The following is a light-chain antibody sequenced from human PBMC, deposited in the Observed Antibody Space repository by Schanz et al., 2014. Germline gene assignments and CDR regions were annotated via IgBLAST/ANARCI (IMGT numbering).Light chain of an antibody. CDR2: DVN. J-gene: IGLJ2*01. V-gene: IGLV2-14*03. CDR1: SDDIGAYDY. CDR3: CLYAGSYVL. Sequence: QSALTQPASVSGSPGQSITVSCTGTSDDIGAYDYVSWYQQHPGKAPKLMIYDVNNRPSGVSNRFSGSKSGNAASLTVSGLQAEDEADYYCCLYAGSYVLFGGGTKVTVL.